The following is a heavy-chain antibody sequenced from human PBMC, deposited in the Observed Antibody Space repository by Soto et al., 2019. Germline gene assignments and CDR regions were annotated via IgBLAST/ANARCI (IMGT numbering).Heavy chain of an antibody. CDR3: ASSGSYYRWAFDI. CDR1: GGSISSGDYY. V-gene: IGHV4-30-4*01. D-gene: IGHD1-26*01. J-gene: IGHJ3*02. Sequence: SETLSLTCTVSGGSISSGDYYWSWIRQPPGKGLEWIGYIYYSGSTYYNPSLKSRVTISVDTSKNQFSLKLSSVTAADTAVYYCASSGSYYRWAFDIWGQGTMVTVS. CDR2: IYYSGST.